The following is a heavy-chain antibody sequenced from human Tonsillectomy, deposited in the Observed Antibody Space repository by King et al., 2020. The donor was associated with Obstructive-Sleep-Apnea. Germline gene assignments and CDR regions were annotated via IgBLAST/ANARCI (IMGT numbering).Heavy chain of an antibody. CDR2: ISSSSSYI. J-gene: IGHJ4*02. CDR3: ASGMLRGRLDTCFDY. D-gene: IGHD3-16*01. V-gene: IGHV3-21*01. Sequence: VQLVESGGGLVKPGGSLRLSCAASGFTFSSYSMNWVRQAPGKGLEWVSSISSSSSYIYYADSVKGRFPRSRDNAKNSLYLQMNSLRAEDTAVYYCASGMLRGRLDTCFDYWGQGTLVTVSS. CDR1: GFTFSSYS.